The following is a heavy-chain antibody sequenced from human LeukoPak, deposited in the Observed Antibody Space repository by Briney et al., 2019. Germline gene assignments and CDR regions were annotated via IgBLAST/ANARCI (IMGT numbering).Heavy chain of an antibody. J-gene: IGHJ4*02. CDR2: ISGSGDAI. CDR3: ASLYDSTGFCFDY. V-gene: IGHV3-11*01. Sequence: GSLRLSCVVSGFRFSDYYMSWIRQTQGKGLEFISYISGSGDAIYYTDSVKGRFTISRDNAKNSLYLQLDSLSAEDTAVYYCASLYDSTGFCFDYWGQGALVTAYS. D-gene: IGHD3-22*01. CDR1: GFRFSDYY.